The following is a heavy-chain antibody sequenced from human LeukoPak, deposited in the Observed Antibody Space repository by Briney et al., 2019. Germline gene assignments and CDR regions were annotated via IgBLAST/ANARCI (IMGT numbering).Heavy chain of an antibody. V-gene: IGHV4-4*07. D-gene: IGHD3-22*01. Sequence: SETLSLTCTVSGGSISSYYWSWIRQPAGKGLEWIGRLYTSGSTNYNPSLKSRVTMSVDTSKDQFSLKLTSMTAADTAVYYCARGGSSGYYYGWGQGTLVTVSS. J-gene: IGHJ4*02. CDR3: ARGGSSGYYYG. CDR2: LYTSGST. CDR1: GGSISSYY.